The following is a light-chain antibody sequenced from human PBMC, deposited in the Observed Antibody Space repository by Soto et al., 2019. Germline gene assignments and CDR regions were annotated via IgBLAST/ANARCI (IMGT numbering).Light chain of an antibody. CDR3: AAWDDSLNGLYV. V-gene: IGLV1-44*01. CDR2: SDN. Sequence: QSVLTQPPSAPGTPGQRVTISCSGSRSNIGSNPVNWYQQLPGTTPKLLIYSDNHRPSGVPDRFSGSKSGTSASLAISGLQSEDEADYYCAAWDDSLNGLYVFGTGTKVTVL. J-gene: IGLJ1*01. CDR1: RSNIGSNP.